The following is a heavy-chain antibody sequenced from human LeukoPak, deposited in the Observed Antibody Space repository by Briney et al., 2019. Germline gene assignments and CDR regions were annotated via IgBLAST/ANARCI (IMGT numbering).Heavy chain of an antibody. Sequence: SETLPLTCTVSGGSISRYYWSWIRQSPGKGLEWIGFISYTGSTEYYPSLKSRVTISVGTSKNQFSLKLSSVTAADTAVYYCARGVYNYGGHNWFDPWGQGTLVTVSS. V-gene: IGHV4-59*01. CDR3: ARGVYNYGGHNWFDP. CDR2: ISYTGST. J-gene: IGHJ5*02. D-gene: IGHD5-18*01. CDR1: GGSISRYY.